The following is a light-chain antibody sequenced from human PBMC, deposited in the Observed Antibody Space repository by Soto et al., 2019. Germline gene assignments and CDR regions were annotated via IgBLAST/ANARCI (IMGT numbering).Light chain of an antibody. V-gene: IGKV3D-15*01. Sequence: EIVMTQSPGTLSVSPGERATLSCRASQSVRSNLAWYQQKPGQAPRLLIYGASTRATGIPARFSGSGSGTEFTLTISSLQSEDFAVYYCQQYNNWPYTFGQGTKLEIK. CDR3: QQYNNWPYT. CDR2: GAS. J-gene: IGKJ2*01. CDR1: QSVRSN.